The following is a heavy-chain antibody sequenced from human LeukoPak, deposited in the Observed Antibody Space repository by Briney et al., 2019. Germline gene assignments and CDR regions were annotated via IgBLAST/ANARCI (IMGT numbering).Heavy chain of an antibody. J-gene: IGHJ4*02. V-gene: IGHV3-66*01. D-gene: IGHD6-13*01. CDR1: GFTVSSNY. CDR3: VRIIGAAAAHY. Sequence: GGSLRLSCAASGFTVSSNYMSWVRQAPGKGLEWVSVIYSGGSTYYADSVKGRFTISRDNSKNTLYLQMNSLRAEDTAVYYCVRIIGAAAAHYWGQGTLVTVSS. CDR2: IYSGGST.